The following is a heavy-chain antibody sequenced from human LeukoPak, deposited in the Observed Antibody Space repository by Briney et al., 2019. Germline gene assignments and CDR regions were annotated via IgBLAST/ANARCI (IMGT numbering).Heavy chain of an antibody. V-gene: IGHV3-23*01. D-gene: IGHD4-11*01. CDR2: IGAGGTFT. Sequence: GGSLRLSCTASGFTFSSYAMNWVRQAPGKGLEWVSGIGAGGTFTYYADSVKGRFTISRDNARNTLYLQMNSLRADDTAVYYCAKDLDYTTSGYYFDYWGQGTLVTVSS. J-gene: IGHJ4*02. CDR1: GFTFSSYA. CDR3: AKDLDYTTSGYYFDY.